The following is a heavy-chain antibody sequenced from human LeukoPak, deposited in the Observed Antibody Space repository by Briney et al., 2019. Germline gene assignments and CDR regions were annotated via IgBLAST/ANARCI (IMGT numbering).Heavy chain of an antibody. CDR2: IYYSGST. D-gene: IGHD1-26*01. J-gene: IGHJ3*02. V-gene: IGHV4-59*01. CDR3: ARGSKLRDAFDI. CDR1: GGSISSYY. Sequence: TSETLSLTCTVSGGSISSYYWSWIRQPPGKGLEWIGYIYYSGSTNYNPSLKSRVTISVDTSKNQFSLKLSSVTAADTAVYYCARGSKLRDAFDIWGQGTMVTVSS.